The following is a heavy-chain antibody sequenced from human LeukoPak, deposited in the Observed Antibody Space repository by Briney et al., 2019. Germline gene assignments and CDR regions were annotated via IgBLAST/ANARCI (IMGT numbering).Heavy chain of an antibody. CDR2: INSGGSTT. J-gene: IGHJ4*02. Sequence: GRSLRLSCAACGLAFSSYTMNWARQAPGKGLEWVASINSGGSTTHYADSVKGRFTISTDNNQNVLYLQMNDLRADDAAVYYCLRVDSRDFWGQGTLVTVSS. V-gene: IGHV3-21*06. D-gene: IGHD2-2*03. CDR3: LRVDSRDF. CDR1: GLAFSSYT.